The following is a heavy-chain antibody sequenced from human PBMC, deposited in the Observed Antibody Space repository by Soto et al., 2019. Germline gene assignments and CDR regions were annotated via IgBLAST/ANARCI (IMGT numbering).Heavy chain of an antibody. V-gene: IGHV5-51*07. Sequence: PGESLKISCKGSGYSFTSYCIGWVHQMPGKGLEWMGIIYPGDSDTRYSPSFQGQVTISADKSTRTAYLQWSSLKASDTAMYYCAGTSAAGYSSGWYVWAFDIWGQGTMVTVSS. J-gene: IGHJ3*02. CDR3: AGTSAAGYSSGWYVWAFDI. CDR2: IYPGDSDT. D-gene: IGHD6-19*01. CDR1: GYSFTSYC.